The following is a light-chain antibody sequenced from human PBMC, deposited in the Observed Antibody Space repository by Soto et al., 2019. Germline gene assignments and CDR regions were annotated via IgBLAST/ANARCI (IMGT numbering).Light chain of an antibody. V-gene: IGLV2-14*01. J-gene: IGLJ2*01. CDR1: SNDVGGYNY. Sequence: QSVLTQPASVSGSPGQSITISCTGTSNDVGGYNYVSWYQQHPGKDPKLMMYEVSNRPSGVSDRFSGSKSGNTASLIISGLLAEDEADYYCSSFTSRTTVLFCGGTKLTVL. CDR3: SSFTSRTTVL. CDR2: EVS.